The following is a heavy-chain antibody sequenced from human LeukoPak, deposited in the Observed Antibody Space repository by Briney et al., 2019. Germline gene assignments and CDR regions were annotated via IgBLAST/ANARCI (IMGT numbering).Heavy chain of an antibody. CDR2: ISNSGRTI. J-gene: IGHJ6*03. CDR1: GFTFSDHY. CDR3: ARVIATRPHYHYYMDV. V-gene: IGHV3-11*04. D-gene: IGHD6-6*01. Sequence: GGSLRLSCAASGFTFSDHYMSWIRQAPGKGLEWVSYISNSGRTIYYADSVKGRFTISRGNAENSLYLQMNSLRAEDTAVYYCARVIATRPHYHYYMDVWGRGTTVTVSS.